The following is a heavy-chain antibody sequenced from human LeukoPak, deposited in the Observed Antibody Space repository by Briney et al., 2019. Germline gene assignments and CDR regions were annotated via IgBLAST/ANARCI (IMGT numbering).Heavy chain of an antibody. Sequence: GGSLRLSCAASGFSFSSYWMSWVRQAPGKGLEWVATIKQDGSEKYYVDSVKRRFTISRDTAKNSLSLQMNSLRAEDTAVYYCARAHSSGWAFDHWGQGTLVTVSS. V-gene: IGHV3-7*01. CDR3: ARAHSSGWAFDH. D-gene: IGHD6-19*01. CDR1: GFSFSSYW. CDR2: IKQDGSEK. J-gene: IGHJ4*02.